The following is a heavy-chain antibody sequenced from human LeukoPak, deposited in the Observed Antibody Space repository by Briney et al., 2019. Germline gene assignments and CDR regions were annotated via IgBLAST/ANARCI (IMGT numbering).Heavy chain of an antibody. V-gene: IGHV1-18*01. CDR3: ARVVGNYVWGSYRPEGCFDS. J-gene: IGHJ4*02. CDR2: INMYNGNT. Sequence: ASVKVSCKASGYTFTSYGISWVRQAPGQGPEWMGWINMYNGNTNYAQKLQGRVTMTTDTSTSTAYMELRSLRSDGTAVYYCARVVGNYVWGSYRPEGCFDSWGQGTLVTVSS. D-gene: IGHD3-16*02. CDR1: GYTFTSYG.